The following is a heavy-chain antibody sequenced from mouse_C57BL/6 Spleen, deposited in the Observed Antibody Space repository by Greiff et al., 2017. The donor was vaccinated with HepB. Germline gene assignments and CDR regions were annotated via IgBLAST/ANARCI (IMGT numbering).Heavy chain of an antibody. Sequence: VQLQQPGAELVRPGSSVKLSCKASGYTFTSYWMHWVKQRPIQGLEWIGNIDPSDSETHYNQKFKDKATLTVDKSSSTAYMQLSSLTSEDSAVYYCARTSLSNHSYWYFDVWGTGTTVTVSS. V-gene: IGHV1-52*01. D-gene: IGHD2-5*01. J-gene: IGHJ1*03. CDR1: GYTFTSYW. CDR2: IDPSDSET. CDR3: ARTSLSNHSYWYFDV.